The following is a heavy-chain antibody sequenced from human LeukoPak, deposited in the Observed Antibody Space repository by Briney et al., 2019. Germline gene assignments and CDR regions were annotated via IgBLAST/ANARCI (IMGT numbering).Heavy chain of an antibody. CDR1: GGSISSGSYY. V-gene: IGHV4-61*02. D-gene: IGHD1-26*01. CDR3: ARVASGSYYNYNYYYMDV. CDR2: IYTSGST. Sequence: TSETLSLTCTVSGGSISSGSYYWSWIRQPAGKGLEWIGRIYTSGSTNYNPSLKSRVTISVDTSKNQFSLKLSSVTAADTAVYYCARVASGSYYNYNYYYMDVWGKGTTVTVSS. J-gene: IGHJ6*03.